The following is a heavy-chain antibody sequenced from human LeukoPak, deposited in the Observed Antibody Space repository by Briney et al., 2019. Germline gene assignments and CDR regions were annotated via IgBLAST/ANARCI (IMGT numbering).Heavy chain of an antibody. CDR1: GFTFSSYW. D-gene: IGHD6-13*01. Sequence: GGSLRLSCAASGFTFSSYWMSWVRQAPGKGLEWVSNIKQDGSEKYYVDSVKGRFTISRDNAKNSLYLQMNSLRAEDTAVYYCARGVAAANMMYYFDYWGQGTLVTVSS. V-gene: IGHV3-7*01. CDR3: ARGVAAANMMYYFDY. CDR2: IKQDGSEK. J-gene: IGHJ4*02.